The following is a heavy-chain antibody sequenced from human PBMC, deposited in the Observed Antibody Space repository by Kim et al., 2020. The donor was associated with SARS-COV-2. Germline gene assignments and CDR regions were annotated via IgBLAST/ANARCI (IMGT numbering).Heavy chain of an antibody. Sequence: GSLRLSCAASGFTFSSYWMSWVRQAPGKGLEWVANIKQDGSEKYYVDSVKGRFTISRDNAKNSLYLQMNSLRAEDTAVYYCARDRVQNHRLDPPYYYYYYGMDVWGQGTTVTVSS. CDR3: ARDRVQNHRLDPPYYYYYYGMDV. CDR2: IKQDGSEK. CDR1: GFTFSSYW. V-gene: IGHV3-7*01. J-gene: IGHJ6*02. D-gene: IGHD4-17*01.